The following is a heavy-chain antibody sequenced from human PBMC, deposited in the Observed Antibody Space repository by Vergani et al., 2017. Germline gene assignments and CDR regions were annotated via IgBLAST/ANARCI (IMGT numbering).Heavy chain of an antibody. V-gene: IGHV1-46*01. CDR2: INPSGGST. Sequence: QVQLVQSGAEVKKPGASVKVSCKASGYTFTSYYMHWVRQAPGQGLEWMGIINPSGGSTSYAQKFQGRVTMTRDTSTSKVYMELSSLRSEDTAVYYCASSDPPGYCSSTSCPDHYYYYGMDVWGQGTTVTVSS. D-gene: IGHD2-2*03. CDR3: ASSDPPGYCSSTSCPDHYYYYGMDV. J-gene: IGHJ6*02. CDR1: GYTFTSYY.